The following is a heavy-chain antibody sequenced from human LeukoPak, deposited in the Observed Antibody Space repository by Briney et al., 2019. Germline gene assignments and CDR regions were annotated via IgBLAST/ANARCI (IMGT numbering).Heavy chain of an antibody. V-gene: IGHV1-18*01. J-gene: IGHJ4*02. Sequence: ASVKVSCTASGYTFTSYGISWVRQAPRQGLEWMGWISAYNGNTKYAQKLQGRVTMTTDTSTSTAYMELRSLRSDDTAVFYCARDMSVPAASYFFDYWGQGTLVTVSS. CDR2: ISAYNGNT. CDR1: GYTFTSYG. D-gene: IGHD2-2*01. CDR3: ARDMSVPAASYFFDY.